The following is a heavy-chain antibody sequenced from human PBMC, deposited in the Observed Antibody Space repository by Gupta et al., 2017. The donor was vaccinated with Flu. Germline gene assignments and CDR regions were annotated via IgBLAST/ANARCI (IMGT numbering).Heavy chain of an antibody. CDR3: AKQFRFGDSSSWLTPDY. CDR2: ISYDGSNK. V-gene: IGHV3-30*18. CDR1: GFTFSSYG. J-gene: IGHJ4*02. Sequence: QVQLVESGGGVVQPGRSLRLSCAASGFTFSSYGMHWVRQAPGKGLEWVAVISYDGSNKYYADSVKGRFTISRDNSKNTLYLQMNSLRAEDTAVYYCAKQFRFGDSSSWLTPDYWGQGTLVTVSS. D-gene: IGHD6-13*01.